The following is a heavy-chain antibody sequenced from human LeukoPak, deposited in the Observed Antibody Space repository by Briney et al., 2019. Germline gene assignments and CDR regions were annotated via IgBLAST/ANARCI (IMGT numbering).Heavy chain of an antibody. CDR3: ARGREASSWYSFPFDY. V-gene: IGHV3-13*01. D-gene: IGHD6-13*01. CDR1: GFTFSSYD. CDR2: IGTAGDT. J-gene: IGHJ4*02. Sequence: GGSLRLSCAASGFTFSSYDMHWVRQATGKGLEWVSAIGTAGDTYYPGSVKGRFTISRENAKNSLYLQMNSLRAGDTAVYYCARGREASSWYSFPFDYWGQGTLVTVSS.